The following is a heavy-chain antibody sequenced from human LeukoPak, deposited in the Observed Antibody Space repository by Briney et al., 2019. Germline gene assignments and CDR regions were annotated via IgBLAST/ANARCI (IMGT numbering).Heavy chain of an antibody. D-gene: IGHD3-3*01. CDR1: GFTFSSYA. CDR3: ARVKGLYDFWSGYRGAEGNDAFDI. V-gene: IGHV3-30-3*01. CDR2: ISYDGSNK. J-gene: IGHJ3*02. Sequence: PGRSLRLSCAASGFTFSSYAMHWVRQAPGKGLEWVAVISYDGSNKYYADSVKGRFTISRDNSKNTLYLQMNSLRAEDTAVYYCARVKGLYDFWSGYRGAEGNDAFDIWGQGTMVTVSS.